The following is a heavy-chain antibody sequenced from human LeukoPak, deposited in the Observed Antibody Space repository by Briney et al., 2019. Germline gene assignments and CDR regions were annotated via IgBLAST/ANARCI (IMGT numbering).Heavy chain of an antibody. D-gene: IGHD4-17*01. CDR2: IYYSGST. V-gene: IGHV4-38-2*02. Sequence: PSETLSLTCTVSGYSISSGYYWGWIRQPPGKGLEWIGSIYYSGSTYYNPSLKSRVTISIDTSKNQFSLKMNSVTAADTAVYYCARGDGDYWGSYYYMDVWGKGTTVTVSS. J-gene: IGHJ6*03. CDR1: GYSISSGYY. CDR3: ARGDGDYWGSYYYMDV.